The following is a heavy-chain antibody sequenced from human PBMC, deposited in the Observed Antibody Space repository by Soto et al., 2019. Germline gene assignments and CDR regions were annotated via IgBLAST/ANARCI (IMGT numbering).Heavy chain of an antibody. CDR1: GVSFTGYY. V-gene: IGHV4-34*01. CDR2: INHSGSA. Sequence: QVHLQQWGAGLLKPSETLSLTCAVYGVSFTGYYWSWIRQPPGKGLERIGEINHSGSADYNPSIKGRVSISVDTYKNQFSLKLSSVTDADTAVYYCATSYDHFWSAYYLAYFDHWGQGTLVTVSS. CDR3: ATSYDHFWSAYYLAYFDH. J-gene: IGHJ4*02. D-gene: IGHD3-3*01.